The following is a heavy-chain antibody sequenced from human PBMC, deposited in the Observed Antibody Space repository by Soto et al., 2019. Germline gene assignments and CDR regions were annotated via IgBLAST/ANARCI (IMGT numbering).Heavy chain of an antibody. D-gene: IGHD6-13*01. V-gene: IGHV1-69*13. CDR2: IIPIFGTA. CDR3: ARELAAPGTTFDY. CDR1: GGTFGSYA. Sequence: ASLKCSCKASGGTFGSYAISWVRTAPGQGLEWMGGIIPIFGTANYAQKFQGRVTITADESTSTAYMELSSLRSEDTAVCYRARELAAPGTTFDYWGQGALVTVSS. J-gene: IGHJ4*02.